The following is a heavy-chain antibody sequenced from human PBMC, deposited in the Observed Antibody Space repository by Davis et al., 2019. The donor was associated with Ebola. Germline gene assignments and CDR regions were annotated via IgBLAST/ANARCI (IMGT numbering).Heavy chain of an antibody. J-gene: IGHJ3*02. CDR1: GFTFNTYA. V-gene: IGHV3-23*01. CDR3: TTDPAGGPGAFDI. D-gene: IGHD3-16*01. CDR2: ISGSGDVT. Sequence: GGSLRLSCSASGFTFNTYAMTWVRQAPGKGLEWVSTISGSGDVTYYADSVKGRFTISRDNSKRTLSLHMNSLRAEDTAVYYCTTDPAGGPGAFDIWGQGTMVTVSS.